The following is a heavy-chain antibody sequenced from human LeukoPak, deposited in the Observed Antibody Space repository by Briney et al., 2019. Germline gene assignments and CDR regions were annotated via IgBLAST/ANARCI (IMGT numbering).Heavy chain of an antibody. V-gene: IGHV4-59*01. CDR3: ARGAGQLVGGWFDP. D-gene: IGHD6-13*01. Sequence: SETLSLTCTVSGGSISSYYWSWIRQPPGKGLEWIGYIYYSGSTNYNPSLKSRVTISVDTSKNQFSLKLSSVTAADTAVYYCARGAGQLVGGWFDPWGQGTLVTVSS. CDR2: IYYSGST. J-gene: IGHJ5*02. CDR1: GGSISSYY.